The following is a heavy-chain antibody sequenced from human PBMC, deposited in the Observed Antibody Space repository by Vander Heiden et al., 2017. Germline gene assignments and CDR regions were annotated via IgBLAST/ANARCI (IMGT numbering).Heavy chain of an antibody. CDR1: GYSPTIYF. V-gene: IGHV1-2*02. J-gene: IGHJ4*02. CDR2: INPKSGDT. CDR3: ARGGNWNSALDY. D-gene: IGHD1-7*01. Sequence: QVQLVQSGGEMKKPGASVKVSCQASGYSPTIYFIHWVRQAPGQGLEWMGWINPKSGDTHYSQNFQGRVTMTRDTSISTAYMELSSLRSDDMAVYYCARGGNWNSALDYWGQGTLVTVSS.